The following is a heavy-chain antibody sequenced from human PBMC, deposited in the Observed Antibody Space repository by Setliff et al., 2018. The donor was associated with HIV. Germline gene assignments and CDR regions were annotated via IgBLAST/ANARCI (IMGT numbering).Heavy chain of an antibody. CDR3: AKADVLLCDF. CDR1: GYSFTGHF. D-gene: IGHD3-16*01. V-gene: IGHV1-2*02. J-gene: IGHJ4*02. CDR2: IDPNSTDT. Sequence: GASVKVSCKPSGYSFTGHFLHWVRQAPGHGLEWMGWIDPNSTDTNYALKFQGRVTFTTDTSVSTSYMELERLSSADTAIYYCAKADVLLCDFWGQGTLVTVSS.